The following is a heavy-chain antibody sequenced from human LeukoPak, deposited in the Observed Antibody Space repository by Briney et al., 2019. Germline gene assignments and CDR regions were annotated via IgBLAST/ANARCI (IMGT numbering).Heavy chain of an antibody. D-gene: IGHD6-25*01. V-gene: IGHV4-59*12. CDR3: ARRLLFYYYMDV. CDR2: IYYSGST. Sequence: SETLSLTCTVSGGSINNYYWSWIRQSPGKGLEWIGYIYYSGSTNYNPSLKSRVTISVDTSKNQFSLKLSSVTAADTAVYYCARRLLFYYYMDVWGKGTTVTVSS. J-gene: IGHJ6*03. CDR1: GGSINNYY.